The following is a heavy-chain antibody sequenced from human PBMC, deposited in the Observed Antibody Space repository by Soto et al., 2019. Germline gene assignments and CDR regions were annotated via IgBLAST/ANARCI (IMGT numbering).Heavy chain of an antibody. V-gene: IGHV1-2*02. J-gene: IGHJ4*02. Sequence: QVQLVQSGAEVKKPGASVKVSCKASGYTFTGYYIHWVRQAPGQGLEWMGWINTNSGGTNYAQKFQGRVTMTRGTSSSTAYMELSRLTSDDTAVYYCARTQTNDYWGQGTLVTVSS. CDR2: INTNSGGT. CDR1: GYTFTGYY. CDR3: ARTQTNDY.